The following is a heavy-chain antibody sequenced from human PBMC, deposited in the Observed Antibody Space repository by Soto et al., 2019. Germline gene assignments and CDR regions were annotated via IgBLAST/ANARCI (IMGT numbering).Heavy chain of an antibody. V-gene: IGHV1-3*01. Sequence: ASVKVSCKASGYTFTSYAMHWVRQAPGQRLEWMGWINAGNGNTKYSQKFQGRVTITRDTSASTAYMELSSLRSEDTAVYYCARGASDDYGSGIDYWGQGTLVTVSS. CDR3: ARGASDDYGSGIDY. CDR2: INAGNGNT. J-gene: IGHJ4*02. CDR1: GYTFTSYA. D-gene: IGHD3-10*01.